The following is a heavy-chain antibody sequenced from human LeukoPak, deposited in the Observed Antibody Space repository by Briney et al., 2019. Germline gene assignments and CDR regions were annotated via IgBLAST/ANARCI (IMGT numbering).Heavy chain of an antibody. V-gene: IGHV3-23*01. J-gene: IGHJ4*02. Sequence: PGGSLRLSCAASGFTFSSYVTSWVRQAPGKGLEWGSPITGSGGNTYYADSVKGRFTISRDNSKNTLHLQMNSLSAEDTALYYCARRGYCGGGTCNRNFEFWGQGTLVTVSS. CDR2: ITGSGGNT. CDR3: ARRGYCGGGTCNRNFEF. CDR1: GFTFSSYV. D-gene: IGHD2-15*01.